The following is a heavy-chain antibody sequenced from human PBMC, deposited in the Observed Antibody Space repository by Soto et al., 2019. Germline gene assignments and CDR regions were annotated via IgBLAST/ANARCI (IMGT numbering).Heavy chain of an antibody. CDR3: ASAFGGWPPDS. Sequence: PSETLSLTCTVSGASVSDGYWSWIRQPPGKGLEWIGFMYFGGSFNYNPSLSSRVTISLDKSKNQFSLNVSSVTAADTAVYYCASAFGGWPPDSWGQGTLVTVSS. V-gene: IGHV4-59*02. CDR1: GASVSDGY. D-gene: IGHD6-19*01. J-gene: IGHJ4*02. CDR2: MYFGGSF.